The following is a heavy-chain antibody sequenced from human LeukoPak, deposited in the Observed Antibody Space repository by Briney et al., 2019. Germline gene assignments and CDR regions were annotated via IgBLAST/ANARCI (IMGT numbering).Heavy chain of an antibody. CDR1: GFSLSTSGVG. Sequence: GPTRGKPTQTLTLTCTCSGFSLSTSGVGVGWIRQPPGKALERLALIYWNDDKRHNPSLENRLTITRDTSKNQVVLTLTNMDPVDTATYYCAHRSVAVRPTFFWFDPWGQGTLLTVPS. D-gene: IGHD6-6*01. J-gene: IGHJ5*02. CDR3: AHRSVAVRPTFFWFDP. V-gene: IGHV2-5*01. CDR2: IYWNDDK.